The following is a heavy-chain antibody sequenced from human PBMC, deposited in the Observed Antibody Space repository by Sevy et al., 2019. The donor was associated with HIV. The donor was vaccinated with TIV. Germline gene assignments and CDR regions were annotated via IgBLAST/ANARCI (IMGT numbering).Heavy chain of an antibody. CDR2: IIPIFHSA. CDR1: GGTFGTYS. V-gene: IGHV1-69*13. D-gene: IGHD3-16*01. CDR3: ARDRDITFGGGDAFDI. J-gene: IGHJ3*02. Sequence: ASVKVSCKASGGTFGTYSLSWLRQAPGQGFEWMGGIIPIFHSANYAQNFQGRVTITADESTSTAYMELSSLRPEDSAVYYCARDRDITFGGGDAFDIWGHGTMVIVSS.